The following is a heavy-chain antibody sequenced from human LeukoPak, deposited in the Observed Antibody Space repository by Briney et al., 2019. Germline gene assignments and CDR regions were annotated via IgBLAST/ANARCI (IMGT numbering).Heavy chain of an antibody. D-gene: IGHD3-22*01. V-gene: IGHV3-23*01. J-gene: IGHJ4*02. CDR1: GFTFSSYA. Sequence: GGSLRLSCVASGFTFSSYAMSWVRQVPGKGLEWVSSISGHTRDTYYADSVKGRFTVSRDNSKNTLYLQMNSLRAEDTAVYYCAKDPGTYYYDSSYYTGWGQGALVTVSS. CDR2: ISGHTRDT. CDR3: AKDPGTYYYDSSYYTG.